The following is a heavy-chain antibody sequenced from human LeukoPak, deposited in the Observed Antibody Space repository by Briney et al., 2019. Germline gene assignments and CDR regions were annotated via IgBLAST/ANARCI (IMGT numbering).Heavy chain of an antibody. D-gene: IGHD2-15*01. CDR3: ATSQRTSGQYRNAFDI. J-gene: IGHJ3*02. CDR1: GFTFSSYS. Sequence: SGGSLRLSCAASGFTFSSYSMNWVRQAPGKELEWVSYISSSSSTIYYADSVKGRFTISRDNAKNSLYLQMNSLRAEDTAVYYCATSQRTSGQYRNAFDIWGQGTMVTVSS. CDR2: ISSSSSTI. V-gene: IGHV3-48*01.